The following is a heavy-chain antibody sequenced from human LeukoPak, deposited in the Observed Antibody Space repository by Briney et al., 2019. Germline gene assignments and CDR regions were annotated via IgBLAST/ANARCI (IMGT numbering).Heavy chain of an antibody. J-gene: IGHJ3*02. V-gene: IGHV1-46*01. CDR1: GYTFTGCY. CDR3: ARPSSGRLLAFDI. Sequence: GASVKVSCKASGYTFTGCYMHWVRQAPGQGLEWMGIINPSGGSTSYAQKFQGRVTMTRDMSTSTVYMELSSLRSEDTAVYYCARPSSGRLLAFDIWGQGTMVTVSS. D-gene: IGHD3-10*01. CDR2: INPSGGST.